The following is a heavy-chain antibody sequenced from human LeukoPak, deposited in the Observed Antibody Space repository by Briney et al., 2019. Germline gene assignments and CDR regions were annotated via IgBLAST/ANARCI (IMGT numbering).Heavy chain of an antibody. CDR1: GFTFSSYG. J-gene: IGHJ4*02. Sequence: GGPLRLSCAASGFTFSSYGMHWVRQAPGKGLEWVAFIRYDGSNKYYADSVKGRFTISRDNSKSTLYLQMNSLRAEDTAVYYCAKASPRVWFGELSNFDYWGQGTLVTVSS. CDR3: AKASPRVWFGELSNFDY. D-gene: IGHD3-10*01. CDR2: IRYDGSNK. V-gene: IGHV3-30*02.